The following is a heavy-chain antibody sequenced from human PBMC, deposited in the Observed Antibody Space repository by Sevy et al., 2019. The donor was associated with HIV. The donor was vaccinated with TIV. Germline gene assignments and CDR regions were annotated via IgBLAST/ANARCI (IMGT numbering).Heavy chain of an antibody. CDR2: ISGPGYGT. D-gene: IGHD3-22*01. CDR1: GFTFNIHA. V-gene: IGHV3-23*01. CDR3: AKALNPALESMLEVNLRSLKGFDV. J-gene: IGHJ3*01. Sequence: GSLRLSCAASGFTFNIHAMNWVRQAPGKGLEWVSVISGPGYGTNYADSVKGRFTISRDNSKNTLFLQMNSLRDDDTAVYYCAKALNPALESMLEVNLRSLKGFDVWGQGTMVTVSS.